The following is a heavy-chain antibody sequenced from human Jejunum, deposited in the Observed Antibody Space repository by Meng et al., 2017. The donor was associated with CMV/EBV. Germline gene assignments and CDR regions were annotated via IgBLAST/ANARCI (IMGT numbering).Heavy chain of an antibody. V-gene: IGHV4-4*07. CDR2: IYTSGNT. CDR3: TRDNLSGSYYFDY. J-gene: IGHJ4*02. D-gene: IGHD1-26*01. CDR1: GGSINGYT. Sequence: QQPVPGPGLVKLAETLALTCTVSGGSINGYTCSWIRQPAGKGLEWIGRIYTSGNTNYNPSLKSRVTMSVDTSKNQFSLKLSSVTAADTAVYYCTRDNLSGSYYFDYWGQGTLVTVSS.